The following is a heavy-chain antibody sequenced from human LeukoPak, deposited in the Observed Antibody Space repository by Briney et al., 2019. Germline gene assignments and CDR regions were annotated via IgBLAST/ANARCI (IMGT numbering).Heavy chain of an antibody. CDR2: INHSGST. CDR3: ARVWVHCSGGSCYLGSFDYYYMDV. CDR1: GGSFSGYY. V-gene: IGHV4-34*01. D-gene: IGHD2-15*01. J-gene: IGHJ6*03. Sequence: PSETLSLTCAVYGGSFSGYYWSWIRQPPGKGLEWIGEINHSGSTNYNPSLKSRVTISVDTSKNQFSLKLSSVTAADTAVYYCARVWVHCSGGSCYLGSFDYYYMDVWGKGTTVTVSS.